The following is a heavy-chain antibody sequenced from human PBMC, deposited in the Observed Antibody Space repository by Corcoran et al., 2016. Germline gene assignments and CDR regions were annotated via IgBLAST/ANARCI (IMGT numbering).Heavy chain of an antibody. Sequence: QVQLQQSGPGLVKPSQTLSLTCAISGDSVSSNNAAWNWIRQSPSRGLEWLGRTYYRSKWYYDFALSVKSRMTINPDPSKNQFSLQLHSGTPDDTAVDYWARDPGFGELFDYWGQGTLVTVSS. CDR2: TYYRSKWYY. CDR3: ARDPGFGELFDY. V-gene: IGHV6-1*01. D-gene: IGHD3-10*01. J-gene: IGHJ4*02. CDR1: GDSVSSNNAA.